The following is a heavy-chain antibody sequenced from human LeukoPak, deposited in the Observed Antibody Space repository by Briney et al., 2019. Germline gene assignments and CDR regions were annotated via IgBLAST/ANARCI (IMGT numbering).Heavy chain of an antibody. CDR2: SVTSGST. Sequence: GGSLRLSCAASGFTFSIYNLYWVRQAPGKGLEWVSYSVTSGSTYYADSVRGRLTISRDNAKNSLYLQMSSLSVEDTAVYYCATKMHGPFDHWGQGTLVTVSS. CDR3: ATKMHGPFDH. CDR1: GFTFSIYN. J-gene: IGHJ5*02. V-gene: IGHV3-21*01.